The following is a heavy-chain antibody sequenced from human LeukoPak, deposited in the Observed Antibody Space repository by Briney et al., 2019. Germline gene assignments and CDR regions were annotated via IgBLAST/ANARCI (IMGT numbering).Heavy chain of an antibody. D-gene: IGHD2-15*01. J-gene: IGHJ4*02. CDR2: IKQDGSEK. V-gene: IGHV3-7*01. Sequence: GGSLRLSCAASGFTFSSYWMSWVRQAPGKGLEWVANIKQDGSEKYYVDSVKGRFTISRDNAKSSLYLQMNSLRAEDTAVYYCARDQLYCSGGYCYFDYWGQGTLVTVSS. CDR3: ARDQLYCSGGYCYFDY. CDR1: GFTFSSYW.